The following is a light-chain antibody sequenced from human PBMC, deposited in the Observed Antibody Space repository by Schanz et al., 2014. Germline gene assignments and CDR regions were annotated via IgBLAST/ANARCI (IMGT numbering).Light chain of an antibody. J-gene: IGLJ2*01. Sequence: QSALTQPASVSGSPGQSITISCTGTSSDVARYNFVSWYQQHPGKAPKLMIYDVSNRPSGVSNRFSGSKSANTASLTISGLQAEDETYYYCCSYAGSDTLLFGGGTKLTVL. CDR3: CSYAGSDTLL. CDR2: DVS. V-gene: IGLV2-14*03. CDR1: SSDVARYNF.